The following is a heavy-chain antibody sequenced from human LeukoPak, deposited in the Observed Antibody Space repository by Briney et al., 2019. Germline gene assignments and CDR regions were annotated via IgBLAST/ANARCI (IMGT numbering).Heavy chain of an antibody. V-gene: IGHV1-69*13. Sequence: ASVKVSCKASAGTFSSYAISWVRQAPGHGLEWMGGIIPIFGTANYAQKFQGRVTITADESTSTAYMELSSLRSEDTAVYYCARNNLTYYYGSGSYRPPPYGMDVWGQGTTVTVSS. J-gene: IGHJ6*02. CDR1: AGTFSSYA. CDR2: IIPIFGTA. D-gene: IGHD3-10*01. CDR3: ARNNLTYYYGSGSYRPPPYGMDV.